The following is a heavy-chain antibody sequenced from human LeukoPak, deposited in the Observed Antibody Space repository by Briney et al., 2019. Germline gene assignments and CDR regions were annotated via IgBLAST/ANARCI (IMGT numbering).Heavy chain of an antibody. J-gene: IGHJ4*02. CDR1: GFPFSSHG. D-gene: IGHD2-15*01. Sequence: PGGSLRLSCAGSGFPFSSHGMNWVRQAPGKGLEWVSGISDSGGSTYYADSVKGRFTISRDNSKNMLYLQMNILRAEDTAVYFCAKTSRHSYCSGGSCYRGEGDYWGQGTLVTVSS. CDR2: ISDSGGST. V-gene: IGHV3-23*01. CDR3: AKTSRHSYCSGGSCYRGEGDY.